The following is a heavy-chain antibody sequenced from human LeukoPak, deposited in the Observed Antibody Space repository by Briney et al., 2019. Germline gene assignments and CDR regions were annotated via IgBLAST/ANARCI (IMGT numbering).Heavy chain of an antibody. CDR2: INAGNGNT. V-gene: IGHV1-3*01. CDR3: TRVVITSYYYYYGMDV. D-gene: IGHD3-22*01. Sequence: ASVKVSCKASGYTFTSYAMHWVRQAPGQRLEWMGWINAGNGNTKYSQKFQGRVTITRDTSASTAYMELSSLRSEDTAVYYCTRVVITSYYYYYGMDVWGQGTKVTVSS. CDR1: GYTFTSYA. J-gene: IGHJ6*02.